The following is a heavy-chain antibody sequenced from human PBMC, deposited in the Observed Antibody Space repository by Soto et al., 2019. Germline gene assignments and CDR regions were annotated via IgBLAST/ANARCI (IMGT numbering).Heavy chain of an antibody. CDR2: VDVGGGST. J-gene: IGHJ3*02. CDR1: GFTFSTHA. CDR3: ARDSGPAGGGDCDI. V-gene: IGHV3-23*01. D-gene: IGHD3-16*01. Sequence: EVQLLESGGGLVQPGGSLRLSCAASGFTFSTHAMIWVRQAPGKGLNWVSTVDVGGGSTYYTDSVKGRFTVSRDNSKKTVSLLLTSLRAEDTDIYFCARDSGPAGGGDCDIWGQGTMVTVSS.